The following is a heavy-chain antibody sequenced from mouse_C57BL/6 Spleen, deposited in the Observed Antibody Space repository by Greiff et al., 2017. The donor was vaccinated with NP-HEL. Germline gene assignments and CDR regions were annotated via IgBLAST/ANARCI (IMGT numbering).Heavy chain of an antibody. J-gene: IGHJ2*01. D-gene: IGHD3-1*01. CDR1: GYAFSSSW. Sequence: VKLMESGPELVKPGASVKISCKASGYAFSSSWMNWVKQRPGKGLEWIGRIYPGDGDTNYNGKFKGKATLTADKSSSTAYMQLSSLTSEDSAVYFCAREGPSWGLFDYWGQGTLSQSPQ. V-gene: IGHV1-82*01. CDR3: AREGPSWGLFDY. CDR2: IYPGDGDT.